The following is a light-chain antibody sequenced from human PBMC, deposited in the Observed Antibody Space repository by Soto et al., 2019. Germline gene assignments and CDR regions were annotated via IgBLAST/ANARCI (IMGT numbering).Light chain of an antibody. CDR2: DAS. V-gene: IGKV1-5*01. Sequence: DIQMTQSPSTLSASVGDRVTITCRASQSISSWLAWYQQKPGKAPKLLIYDASSLESGVPSRFSGSGSGTEFTLTLSSLKPDDFATYYCQQYQSYSRTFGQGTKVEIK. CDR3: QQYQSYSRT. J-gene: IGKJ1*01. CDR1: QSISSW.